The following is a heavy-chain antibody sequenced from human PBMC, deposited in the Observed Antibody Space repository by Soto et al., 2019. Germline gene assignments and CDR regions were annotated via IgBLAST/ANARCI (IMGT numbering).Heavy chain of an antibody. CDR3: ARGGRRSPGMDG. V-gene: IGHV4-31*03. CDR1: GGSISSGGYY. J-gene: IGHJ6*02. CDR2: IYYSGST. Sequence: QVQLQESAPGLVKPSQTLSLTCTVSGGSISSGGYYWSWISQHPGKGLEWIGYIYYSGSTYYNPSRKRRVTISVDTSTNQFSLKLSSVTAADTAVYYCARGGRRSPGMDGWGQGTTVTVSS.